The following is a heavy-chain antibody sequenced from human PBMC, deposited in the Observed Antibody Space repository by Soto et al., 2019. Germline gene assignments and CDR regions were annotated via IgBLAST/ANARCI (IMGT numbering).Heavy chain of an antibody. J-gene: IGHJ4*02. Sequence: PGGSLRLSCAASGFTFSSYSMNWVRQAPGKGLEWVSSISSSSSYIYYADSVKGRFTISRDNAKNSLYLQMNSLRAEDTAVYYCARDTKDYGGNSPFDYWGQGTLVTVSS. CDR2: ISSSSSYI. CDR3: ARDTKDYGGNSPFDY. D-gene: IGHD4-17*01. CDR1: GFTFSSYS. V-gene: IGHV3-21*01.